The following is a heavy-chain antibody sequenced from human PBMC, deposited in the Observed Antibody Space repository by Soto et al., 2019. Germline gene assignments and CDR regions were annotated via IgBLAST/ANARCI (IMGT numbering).Heavy chain of an antibody. Sequence: SQTLSLTCAISGDSVSSSSVTWNWIRQSPSRGLEWLGRTCYRSKWYNDYAESVKSRITINPDTSKNQFSLHLNSVTPEDAAVYYCVRLIGNSWLDFWGQGTLVTVSS. CDR2: TCYRSKWYN. V-gene: IGHV6-1*01. CDR3: VRLIGNSWLDF. D-gene: IGHD1-26*01. J-gene: IGHJ5*01. CDR1: GDSVSSSSVT.